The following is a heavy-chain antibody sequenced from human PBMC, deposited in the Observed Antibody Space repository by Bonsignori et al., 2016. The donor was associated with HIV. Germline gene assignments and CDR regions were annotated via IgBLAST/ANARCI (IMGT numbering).Heavy chain of an antibody. CDR1: GFSFSSYS. D-gene: IGHD3-3*01. J-gene: IGHJ3*01. CDR3: ANTYYDFWSGKMVVGAFDV. V-gene: IGHV3-48*02. Sequence: GESLKISCAASGFSFSSYSMNWVRQAPGKGLEWISYISSSSDTTYYADSVRGRFTTSRDNAKDSLYLQMNSLGDGDTAVYYCANTYYDFWSGKMVVGAFDVWGQGTLVTVSS. CDR2: ISSSSDTT.